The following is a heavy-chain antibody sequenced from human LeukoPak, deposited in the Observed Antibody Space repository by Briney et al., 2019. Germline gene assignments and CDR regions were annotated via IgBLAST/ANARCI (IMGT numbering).Heavy chain of an antibody. CDR1: GFTFSSYG. J-gene: IGHJ4*02. D-gene: IGHD6-19*01. CDR2: ISYDGSNK. CDR3: AKDDGSGWVNY. V-gene: IGHV3-30*18. Sequence: GGSLRLSCAASGFTFSSYGMHWVRQAPGKGLEWVAVISYDGSNKYYADSVKGRFTNSRDNSKNTLYLQMNSLRAEDTAVYYCAKDDGSGWVNYWGQGTLVTVSS.